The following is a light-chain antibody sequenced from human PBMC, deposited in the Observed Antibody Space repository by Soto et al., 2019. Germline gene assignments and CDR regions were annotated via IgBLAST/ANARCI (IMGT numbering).Light chain of an antibody. V-gene: IGKV3-20*01. CDR3: QQYDTSPIT. CDR1: QSVRTY. J-gene: IGKJ5*01. CDR2: DAS. Sequence: EIVLTQPPVTLSLSPGERATLSCRASQSVRTYLAWYQVKPGQAPRLLIYDASRRASGVPARFSGSGSGTDFTLTITPLEPEDFAVYFCQQYDTSPITFGQGTRLEIK.